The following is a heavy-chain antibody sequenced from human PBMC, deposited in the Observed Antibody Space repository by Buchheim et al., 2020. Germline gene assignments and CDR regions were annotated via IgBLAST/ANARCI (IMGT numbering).Heavy chain of an antibody. CDR3: ARLISAIAVAGTRFLSSPVGA. CDR2: IYYSGST. J-gene: IGHJ4*02. CDR1: GGSISSSSYY. D-gene: IGHD6-19*01. Sequence: QLQLQESGPGLVKPSETLSLTCTVSGGSISSSSYYWGWIRQPPGKGLEWIGSIYYSGSTYYNPSLKSRVTISVDTSKNQFSLKLSSVTAADTAVYYCARLISAIAVAGTRFLSSPVGAWGQGTL. V-gene: IGHV4-39*01.